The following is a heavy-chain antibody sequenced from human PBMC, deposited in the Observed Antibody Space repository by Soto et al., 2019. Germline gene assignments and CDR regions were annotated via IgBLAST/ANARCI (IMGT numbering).Heavy chain of an antibody. Sequence: QVQLVESGGGVVQPGRSLRLSCAASGFMFSSHGMHWIRQAPGKGLEWVAVIWYDGSNKYYADSVKGRFTISRDNSKNTLYLQMSSLRVEDTAVYYCGPDTLDYWCQGTLVTVSS. CDR3: GPDTLDY. J-gene: IGHJ4*02. CDR1: GFMFSSHG. CDR2: IWYDGSNK. V-gene: IGHV3-33*01.